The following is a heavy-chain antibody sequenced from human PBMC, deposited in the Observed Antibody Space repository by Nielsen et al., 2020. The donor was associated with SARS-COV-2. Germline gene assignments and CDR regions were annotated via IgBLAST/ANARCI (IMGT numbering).Heavy chain of an antibody. CDR3: AKAGGKNAGGIIDY. CDR2: MSYDGSDK. V-gene: IGHV3-30*18. Sequence: GGSLRLPCAASGFTFSNYGMHWVRQSPGKGLDWVAVMSYDGSDKYYGDSVKGRFTISRDNSKNTLFLHMSRLRADDTALYYCAKAGGKNAGGIIDYWGQGTLVTVSS. CDR1: GFTFSNYG. D-gene: IGHD3-16*01. J-gene: IGHJ4*02.